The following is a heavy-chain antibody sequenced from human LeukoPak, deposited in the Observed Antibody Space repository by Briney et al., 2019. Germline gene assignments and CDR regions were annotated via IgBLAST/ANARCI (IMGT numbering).Heavy chain of an antibody. D-gene: IGHD6-19*01. CDR1: GFTFSSSA. CDR2: ISASGGST. CDR3: ATTRPYGTTWAGAFED. Sequence: PGGSLRLSCAASGFTFSSSAMSWVRQVPGKGLEWVSGISASGGSTSYADSVRGRFTISRDNSKNTLLLQMNSLRAEDTAVYYCATTRPYGTTWAGAFEDWGQGTPVTLSS. J-gene: IGHJ4*01. V-gene: IGHV3-23*01.